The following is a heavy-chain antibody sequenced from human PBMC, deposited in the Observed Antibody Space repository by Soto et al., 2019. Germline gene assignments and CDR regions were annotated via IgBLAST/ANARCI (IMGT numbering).Heavy chain of an antibody. CDR2: ISAYNGNT. CDR3: ARRGEQAAARYHYYCHSDV. J-gene: IGHJ6*03. Sequence: QVPLVQSGAEVKKPGASVKVSCKASGYTFTSYGISWVRQAPGQGLEWMGWISAYNGNTNYAQKLQGRVTMTTDTIKRPAELAVRSPGSDDDALDYWARRGEQAAARYHYYCHSDVWGQRAPVTVSS. V-gene: IGHV1-18*01. CDR1: GYTFTSYG. D-gene: IGHD6-13*01.